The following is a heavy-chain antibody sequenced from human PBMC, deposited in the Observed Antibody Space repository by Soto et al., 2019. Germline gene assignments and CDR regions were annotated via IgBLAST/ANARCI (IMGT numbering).Heavy chain of an antibody. CDR1: GFNFTSYA. CDR3: ASKRNSGWYNYFDY. D-gene: IGHD6-13*01. Sequence: GGSLRLSCAASGFNFTSYAMHWVRQAPGKGLEWVAAINGSGGITYYADSVKGRFTTSRDNSRKTLYLQLNSLRAEDTAVYYCASKRNSGWYNYFDYWGQGALVTVSS. J-gene: IGHJ4*02. CDR2: INGSGGIT. V-gene: IGHV3-23*01.